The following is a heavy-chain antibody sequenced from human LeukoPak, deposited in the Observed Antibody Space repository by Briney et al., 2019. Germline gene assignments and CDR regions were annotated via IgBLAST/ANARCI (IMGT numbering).Heavy chain of an antibody. CDR2: IIPIFGTA. D-gene: IGHD3/OR15-3a*01. V-gene: IGHV1-69*05. Sequence: ASVKVSCKASGYTFTSYDINWVRQATGQGLEWMGGIIPIFGTANYAQKFQGRVTITTDESTSTAYMELSSLRSEDTAVYYCARRMILGYFDYWGQGTLVTVSS. J-gene: IGHJ4*02. CDR3: ARRMILGYFDY. CDR1: GYTFTSYD.